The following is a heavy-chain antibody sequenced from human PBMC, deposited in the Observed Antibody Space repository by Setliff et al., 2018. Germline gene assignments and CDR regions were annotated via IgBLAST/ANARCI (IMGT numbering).Heavy chain of an antibody. Sequence: SETLSLTCSVYGESFSNNYWSWIRQPPGKGLEWIGESSHSGSTSYNPALKSRLTMSFATSKNQFSLQLTSVTAADTAVYYCARLSWNGVRYYGLDVWGQGTTVTVSS. J-gene: IGHJ6*02. V-gene: IGHV4-34*01. CDR1: GESFSNNY. D-gene: IGHD2-8*01. CDR3: ARLSWNGVRYYGLDV. CDR2: SSHSGST.